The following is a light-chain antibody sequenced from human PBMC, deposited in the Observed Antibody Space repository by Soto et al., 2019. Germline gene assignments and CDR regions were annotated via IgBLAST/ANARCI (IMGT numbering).Light chain of an antibody. Sequence: QSVLTQPPSASGSPGQSVAISCTGTSSDVGGYNYVSWYQQHPGKAPKLMIYEVNKRPSGVPDRFSGSIDRSSNSASLTISGLKTEDEAYYYCQSYDSTNQVFGGGTKLTVL. J-gene: IGLJ3*02. CDR3: QSYDSTNQV. V-gene: IGLV2-8*01. CDR1: SSDVGGYNY. CDR2: EVN.